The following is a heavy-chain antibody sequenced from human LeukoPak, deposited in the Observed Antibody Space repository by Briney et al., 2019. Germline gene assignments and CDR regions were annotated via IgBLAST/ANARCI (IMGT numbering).Heavy chain of an antibody. J-gene: IGHJ4*02. CDR1: GYTFTSYG. CDR3: ARGYLSDIVVVPAAFDY. V-gene: IGHV1-18*01. Sequence: VSVNVSCKASGYTFTSYGISWVRQAPGQGLEWMGWISAYNGNTNYAQKLQGRVTMTTDTSTSTAYMELRSLRSDDTAVYYCARGYLSDIVVVPAAFDYWGQGTLVTVSS. D-gene: IGHD2-2*01. CDR2: ISAYNGNT.